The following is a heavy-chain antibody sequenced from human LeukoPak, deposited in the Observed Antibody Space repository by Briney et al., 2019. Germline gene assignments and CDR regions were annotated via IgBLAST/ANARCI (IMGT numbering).Heavy chain of an antibody. D-gene: IGHD6-13*01. V-gene: IGHV3-23*01. J-gene: IGHJ4*02. Sequence: GGSLRLSCAASGFTFSIYVMSWVRQAPGKGLEWVSTLSDRGGNSYYADSVKGRFTISRDNSKNTLYLQMNSLRAEDTAVYYCAKSSGWYDYWGQGTLVIVSS. CDR2: LSDRGGNS. CDR3: AKSSGWYDY. CDR1: GFTFSIYV.